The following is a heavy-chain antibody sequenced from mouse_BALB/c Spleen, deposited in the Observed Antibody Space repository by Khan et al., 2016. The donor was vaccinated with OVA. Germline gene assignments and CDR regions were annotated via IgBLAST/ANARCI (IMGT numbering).Heavy chain of an antibody. Sequence: QVQLKQSGPGLVQPSQSLSITCTVSGFSLTTYGVHWVRQSPGKGLEWLGVIWSGGSTDYDAAFISRLSISKDSSKSQVFFKMTSLQVNDTAICYCARNYDYDEGLAYWGQGTLVTVSA. D-gene: IGHD2-4*01. J-gene: IGHJ3*01. CDR1: GFSLTTYG. CDR2: IWSGGST. CDR3: ARNYDYDEGLAY. V-gene: IGHV2-2*02.